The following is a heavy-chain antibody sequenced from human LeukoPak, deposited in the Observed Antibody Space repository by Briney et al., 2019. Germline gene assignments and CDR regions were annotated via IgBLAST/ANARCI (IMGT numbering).Heavy chain of an antibody. CDR2: IYYSGRT. V-gene: IGHV4-59*12. CDR1: GGSISNYY. CDR3: AREVASAAIPDY. D-gene: IGHD2-2*02. J-gene: IGHJ4*02. Sequence: SETLSLTCTVSGGSISNYYWSWIRQPPGKGLEWIGYIYYSGRTNYNPSLKSRVTISVDTSKNQFSLRLSSVTAADTAVYYCAREVASAAIPDYWGQGTLVTVSS.